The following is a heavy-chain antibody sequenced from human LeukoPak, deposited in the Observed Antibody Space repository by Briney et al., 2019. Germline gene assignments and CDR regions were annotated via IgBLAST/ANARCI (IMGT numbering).Heavy chain of an antibody. CDR2: TYYRAKWYR. Sequence: SQTLSLTCAISGDSVPSDSATWNWIRQSPSRGIEWLGRTYYRAKWYRDYAASVESRITISADSSKNQFSLQLNSVTPEDTAVYYCARDSGHCSGDNCYSAAFDIWGQGTMVTVSS. V-gene: IGHV6-1*01. D-gene: IGHD2-15*01. CDR3: ARDSGHCSGDNCYSAAFDI. CDR1: GDSVPSDSAT. J-gene: IGHJ3*02.